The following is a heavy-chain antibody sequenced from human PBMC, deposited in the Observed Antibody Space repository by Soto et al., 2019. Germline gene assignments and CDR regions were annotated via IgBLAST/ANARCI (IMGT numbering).Heavy chain of an antibody. V-gene: IGHV3-11*01. J-gene: IGHJ3*02. D-gene: IGHD2-2*01. CDR1: GFTFSDHY. CDR2: ISSGGSAI. Sequence: QVQLLESGGGLVKPGGSLRLSCAASGFTFSDHYMSWIRQAPRKGLEWVSYISSGGSAIYYADSVKGRFTISRDNAKNSLSLQRNSLRAEDTAVYYCARVKECRGTSCYARDAVDIWGQGTMVTVSS. CDR3: ARVKECRGTSCYARDAVDI.